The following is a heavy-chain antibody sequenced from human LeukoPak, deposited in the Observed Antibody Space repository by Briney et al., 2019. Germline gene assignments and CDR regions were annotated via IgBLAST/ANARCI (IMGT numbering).Heavy chain of an antibody. D-gene: IGHD6-13*01. CDR1: GGSISGSSYY. CDR2: IYYSGST. J-gene: IGHJ5*02. CDR3: ARDGSGAAGIAFDP. Sequence: SETLSLTCTVSGGSISGSSYYWGWIRQPPGKGLEWIGSIYYSGSTYYNPSLKSRVTISVDTSKNQFSLKLSSVTAADTAVYYCARDGSGAAGIAFDPWGQGTLVTVSS. V-gene: IGHV4-39*07.